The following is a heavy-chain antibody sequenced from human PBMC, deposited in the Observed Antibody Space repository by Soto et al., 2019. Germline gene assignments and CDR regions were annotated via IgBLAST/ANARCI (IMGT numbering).Heavy chain of an antibody. CDR2: IYYSGST. CDR1: GGSISRGGYY. CDR3: ARDRDTGGYYGMDV. V-gene: IGHV4-31*03. Sequence: SETLSLTCTVSGGSISRGGYYWSWIRQHPGKGLEWIGYIYYSGSTYYNPSLKSRVTISVDTSKNQFSLKLSSVTAADTAVYYCARDRDTGGYYGMDVWGQGTTVNVSS. D-gene: IGHD5-18*01. J-gene: IGHJ6*02.